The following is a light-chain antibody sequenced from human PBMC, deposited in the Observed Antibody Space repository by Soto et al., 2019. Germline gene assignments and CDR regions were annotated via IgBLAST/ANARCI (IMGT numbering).Light chain of an antibody. J-gene: IGKJ5*01. CDR1: QTVIHNY. CDR2: AAS. CDR3: QQHGTSPIT. V-gene: IGKV3-20*01. Sequence: EIVSSQLPETLSVSPGETATLSCRASQTVIHNYLAWHQQKPGQTPRLLVYAASSRATGIPDRFSGSGSGTDFTLTISRREPEDFAVYYCQQHGTSPITVGQGTRLEIK.